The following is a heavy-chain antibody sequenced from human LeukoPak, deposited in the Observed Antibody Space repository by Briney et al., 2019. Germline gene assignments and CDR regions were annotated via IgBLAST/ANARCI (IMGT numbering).Heavy chain of an antibody. Sequence: GASVKVSCKASGYTFTSYGISWVRQAPGQGLEWMGWISAYNGNTYYAQKLQGRVTMTTDTSTSTAYMELRSLRSDDTAVYYCARGSPNFWSGYFGFDYWGQGTLVTVSS. J-gene: IGHJ4*02. CDR3: ARGSPNFWSGYFGFDY. CDR2: ISAYNGNT. V-gene: IGHV1-18*01. CDR1: GYTFTSYG. D-gene: IGHD3-3*01.